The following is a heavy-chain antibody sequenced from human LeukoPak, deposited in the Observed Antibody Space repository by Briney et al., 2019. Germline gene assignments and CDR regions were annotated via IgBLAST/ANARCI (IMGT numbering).Heavy chain of an antibody. J-gene: IGHJ4*02. CDR3: ARERVAGTFDY. CDR1: GFTFSSYS. CDR2: ISSSSYI. D-gene: IGHD6-19*01. V-gene: IGHV3-21*01. Sequence: TGGSLRLSCAASGFTFSSYSMNWVRQAPGKGLEWVSSISSSSYIYYADSVKGRFTISRDNAKNSLYLQMNSLRAENTAVYYCARERVAGTFDYWGQRTLGTVSS.